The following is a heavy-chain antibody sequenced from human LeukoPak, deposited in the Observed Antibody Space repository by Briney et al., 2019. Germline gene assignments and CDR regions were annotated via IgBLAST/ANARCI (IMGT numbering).Heavy chain of an antibody. CDR3: ARDYGSLDY. Sequence: PSETLSLTCAGSGYSISSGYYWGWIRQPPGKGLEWIGSIYHSGSTYYNPSLKSRVTISVDTSKNQFSLKLSSVTAADTAVYYCARDYGSLDYWGQGTLVTVSS. D-gene: IGHD4-17*01. CDR2: IYHSGST. J-gene: IGHJ4*02. CDR1: GYSISSGYY. V-gene: IGHV4-38-2*02.